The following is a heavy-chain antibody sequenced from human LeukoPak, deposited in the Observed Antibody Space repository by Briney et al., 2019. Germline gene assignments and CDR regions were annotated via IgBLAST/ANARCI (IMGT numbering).Heavy chain of an antibody. CDR1: GYTSTAYY. J-gene: IGHJ4*02. CDR2: INPNTGST. CDR3: ARDPNHGDY. Sequence: ASVKVSCKASGYTSTAYYVHWVRQAPGQGLEWVGWINPNTGSTDYAQKFQGRVTMTRDTSISTAYMELSRLRSDDTAVYYCARDPNHGDYWGQGTLVTVSS. V-gene: IGHV1-2*02. D-gene: IGHD1-14*01.